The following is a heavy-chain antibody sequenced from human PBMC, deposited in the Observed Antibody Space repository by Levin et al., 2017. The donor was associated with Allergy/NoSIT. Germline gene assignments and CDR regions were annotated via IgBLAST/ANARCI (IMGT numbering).Heavy chain of an antibody. V-gene: IGHV1-18*01. CDR2: ISAYNGNT. Sequence: ASVKVSCKASGYTFTSYGISWVRQAPGQGLEWMGWISAYNGNTNYAQKLQGRVTMTTDTSTSTAYMELRSLRSADTAVYYCARVNYYDSSGYKSYYYYGMDVWGQGTTVTVSS. CDR3: ARVNYYDSSGYKSYYYYGMDV. D-gene: IGHD3-22*01. CDR1: GYTFTSYG. J-gene: IGHJ6*02.